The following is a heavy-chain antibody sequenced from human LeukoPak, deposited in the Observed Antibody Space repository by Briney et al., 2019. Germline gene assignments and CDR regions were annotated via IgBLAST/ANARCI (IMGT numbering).Heavy chain of an antibody. Sequence: GGSLRLSCAASGFTFSHYWMSWVRQAPGKGLEWVANIKEDGSEIYYLDSVKGRFTISRDNAKTSLYLQMNSLRAEDTAVYYCARDRTVTAGIDYWGQGTLVTVSS. CDR3: ARDRTVTAGIDY. D-gene: IGHD2-21*02. J-gene: IGHJ4*02. CDR2: IKEDGSEI. CDR1: GFTFSHYW. V-gene: IGHV3-7*01.